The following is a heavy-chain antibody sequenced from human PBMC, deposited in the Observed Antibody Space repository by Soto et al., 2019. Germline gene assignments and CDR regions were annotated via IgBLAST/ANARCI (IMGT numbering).Heavy chain of an antibody. V-gene: IGHV1-2*04. CDR3: ATDYGDSSFDY. J-gene: IGHJ4*02. CDR2: INPNSGGT. D-gene: IGHD4-17*01. Sequence: ASVKVSCKASGYTFTGYYMHWVRQAPGQGLEWRGWINPNSGGTNYAQKFQGWVTMTRDTSISTAYMELSRLRSDDTAVYYCATDYGDSSFDYWGQGTLVTVSS. CDR1: GYTFTGYY.